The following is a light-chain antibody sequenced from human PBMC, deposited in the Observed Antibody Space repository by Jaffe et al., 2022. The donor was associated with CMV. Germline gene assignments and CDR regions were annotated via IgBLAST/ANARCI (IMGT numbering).Light chain of an antibody. CDR1: QNINNY. J-gene: IGKJ4*01. CDR2: AAS. V-gene: IGKV1-39*01. CDR3: QQSYSGRMV. Sequence: DIQMTQSPSSLAAAVGDRVTIGCRASQNINNYLSWYQQRPGKAPEVLIYAASSLRSGVPQRFSGTGSGTDFTLTISDLQPEDFATYYCQQSYSGRMVFGGGTKVEIK.